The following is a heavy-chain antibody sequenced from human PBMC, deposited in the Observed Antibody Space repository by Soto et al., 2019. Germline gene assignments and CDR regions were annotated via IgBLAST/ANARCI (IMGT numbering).Heavy chain of an antibody. V-gene: IGHV4-39*01. CDR3: ARHGSAWQRVWPYHGAFDI. D-gene: IGHD6-25*01. J-gene: IGHJ3*02. Sequence: SETLSLSCTVSGGPLSSSGYYGGWIRQPPGKGLEWIGTIYYSGGTYYNSSLKSRVTISVDTSKNQFSLKLSSVTAADTAVYYCARHGSAWQRVWPYHGAFDICGQGTMVTVS. CDR1: GGPLSSSGYY. CDR2: IYYSGGT.